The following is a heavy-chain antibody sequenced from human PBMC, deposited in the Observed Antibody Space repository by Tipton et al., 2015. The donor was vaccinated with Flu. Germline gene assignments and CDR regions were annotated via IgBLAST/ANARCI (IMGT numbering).Heavy chain of an antibody. CDR1: GYSLTSYW. CDR3: ARPFVGGSYSYWYFDL. Sequence: QLVQSGAEVKKPGESLKISCKGSGYSLTSYWIGWVRQMPGKGLEWMGIIYPGDSDTRYSPSFQGQVTISADKSISTAYLQWSSLKASDPAMYYCARPFVGGSYSYWYFDLWGRGTLVTVSS. CDR2: IYPGDSDT. J-gene: IGHJ2*01. V-gene: IGHV5-51*01. D-gene: IGHD1-26*01.